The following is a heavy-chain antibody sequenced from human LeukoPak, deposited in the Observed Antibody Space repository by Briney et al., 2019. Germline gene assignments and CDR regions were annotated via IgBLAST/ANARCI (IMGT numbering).Heavy chain of an antibody. D-gene: IGHD3-10*01. Sequence: SETLSLTCTVSGGSISSSGYYWSWIRQPPGKGLEWIGYIYYSGSTNYNPSLKSRVTISVDTSKNQFSLKLSSVTAADTAVYYCARDDGGFWGQGTLVTVSS. CDR3: ARDDGGF. CDR1: GGSISSSGYY. CDR2: IYYSGST. V-gene: IGHV4-61*08. J-gene: IGHJ4*02.